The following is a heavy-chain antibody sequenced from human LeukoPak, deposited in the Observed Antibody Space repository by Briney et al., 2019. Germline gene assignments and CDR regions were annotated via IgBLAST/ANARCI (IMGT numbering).Heavy chain of an antibody. CDR2: IYYSGST. J-gene: IGHJ4*02. V-gene: IGHV4-39*07. Sequence: SETLSLTCTVSGGSISGSSYYWGWIRQPPGKGLEWIGSIYYSGSTYYNPSLKSRVTISVDTSKNQFSLKLSSVTAADTAVYYCARDYYDDPYYFDYWGQGTLVTVSS. CDR1: GGSISGSSYY. CDR3: ARDYYDDPYYFDY. D-gene: IGHD3-22*01.